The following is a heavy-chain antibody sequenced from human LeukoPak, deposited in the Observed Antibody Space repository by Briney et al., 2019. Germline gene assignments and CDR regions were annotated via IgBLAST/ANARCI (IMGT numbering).Heavy chain of an antibody. CDR2: ISDDGRHN. Sequence: GGSLRLSCAASGFTFSTYAMNWVRQAPGRGLEWVAVISDDGRHNYYADSVKGRFTISRDNSKSTLYLQMNSLRDDDSAAYFCARVYLERLTAGYFDHWGQGTQVTVSP. CDR3: ARVYLERLTAGYFDH. J-gene: IGHJ4*02. V-gene: IGHV3-30*04. D-gene: IGHD2-8*01. CDR1: GFTFSTYA.